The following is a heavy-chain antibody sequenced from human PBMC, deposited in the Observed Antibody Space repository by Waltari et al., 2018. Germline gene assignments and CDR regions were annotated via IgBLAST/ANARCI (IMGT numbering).Heavy chain of an antibody. CDR2: ISGSGGST. CDR1: GFTFSSYA. J-gene: IGHJ5*02. D-gene: IGHD1-26*01. V-gene: IGHV3-23*04. Sequence: VQLVESGGGLVQPGGSLRLSCAPSGFTFSSYAMSWVRKPPATGLEWVSAISGSGGSTYYADSVKGRFTISRDNSKNTLYLQMNSLRAEDTAVYYCAKDHRRVGATGARDWFDPWGQGTLVTVSS. CDR3: AKDHRRVGATGARDWFDP.